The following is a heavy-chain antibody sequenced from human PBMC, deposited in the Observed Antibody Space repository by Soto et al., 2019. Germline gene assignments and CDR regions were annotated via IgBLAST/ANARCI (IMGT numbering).Heavy chain of an antibody. CDR1: GYTFNSYA. V-gene: IGHV1-3*01. CDR3: ARGGSLYWYFDL. J-gene: IGHJ2*01. Sequence: QVQLVQAGAEVKKPGASVKVSCKASGYTFNSYAMHWVRQAPGQRLEWMGWINAGNGNTKYSQKFQGRVTITRDTSASTAYMALSRLRSEDTAVYYCARGGSLYWYFDLWGRGTLVPVSS. CDR2: INAGNGNT. D-gene: IGHD1-26*01.